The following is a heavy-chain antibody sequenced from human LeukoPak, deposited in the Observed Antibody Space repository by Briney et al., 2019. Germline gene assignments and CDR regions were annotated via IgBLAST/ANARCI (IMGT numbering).Heavy chain of an antibody. CDR3: ARHGYSSNWKHFQY. D-gene: IGHD6-13*01. CDR2: IHYNGNT. CDR1: GDSISSRSYY. Sequence: SETLSLTCTVSGDSISSRSYYWGWIRQPPGKGLEWIGSIHYNGNTYYNPSLRGRVSISVDTSKNQFSLRLSSVTAADTALFYCARHGYSSNWKHFQYWGQGTLVTASS. J-gene: IGHJ1*01. V-gene: IGHV4-39*01.